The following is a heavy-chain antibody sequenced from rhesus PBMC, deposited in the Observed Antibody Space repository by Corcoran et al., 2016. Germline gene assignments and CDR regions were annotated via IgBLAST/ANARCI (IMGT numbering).Heavy chain of an antibody. CDR2: IRGKSSSK. CDR1: GFTFSDHY. CDR3: ARGTYYFDY. V-gene: IGHV3-37*01. J-gene: IGHJ4*01. Sequence: EVQLVESGGGLVQPGGSLRLSCAASGFTFSDHYMDWVRQAPGKGLEWVSSIRGKSSSKYYTDSVKGRFTISRDNAKNTLYLQMNSPRAEDTAVYYCARGTYYFDYWGQGVLVTVSS.